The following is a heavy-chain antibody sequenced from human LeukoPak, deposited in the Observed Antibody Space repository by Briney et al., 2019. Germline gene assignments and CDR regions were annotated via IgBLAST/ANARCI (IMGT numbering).Heavy chain of an antibody. D-gene: IGHD1-26*01. CDR1: GFTFSSYG. CDR3: AKGGPGIVGAKGYFDY. CDR2: IRYDGSNK. V-gene: IGHV3-30*02. Sequence: GGSLRLSCAASGFTFSSYGMHWVRQAPGKGLEWVAFIRYDGSNKYYADSVKGRFTISRDNSKNTLYLQMNSLRAEDTAVYYCAKGGPGIVGAKGYFDYWGQGTLVTVSS. J-gene: IGHJ4*02.